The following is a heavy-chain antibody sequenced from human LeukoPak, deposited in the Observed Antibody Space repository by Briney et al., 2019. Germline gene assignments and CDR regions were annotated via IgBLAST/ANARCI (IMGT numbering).Heavy chain of an antibody. CDR2: ILYDGSNK. V-gene: IGHV3-30-3*01. CDR1: GFTFSSYA. D-gene: IGHD3-3*01. Sequence: GGSLRLSCAASGFTFSSYAMHWVRQAPGKGLEWVAVILYDGSNKYYADSVKGRFTISRDNSKNTLYLQMNSLRAEDTAVYYCARDRPNYDFWSGYYTGIPNYWGQGTLVTVSS. J-gene: IGHJ4*02. CDR3: ARDRPNYDFWSGYYTGIPNY.